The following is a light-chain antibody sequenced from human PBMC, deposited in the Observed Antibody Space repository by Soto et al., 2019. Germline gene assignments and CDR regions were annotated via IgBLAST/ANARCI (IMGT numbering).Light chain of an antibody. Sequence: QSALTQPASVSGSPGQSITISCTGTSSDVGGYNYVSWYQQHPGKAPKLMIYDVSLRPPGVSNRFSGSKSGNTASLTISGVQAEDESDYYCSSYTSSSTPVVFGGGTEVTVL. CDR1: SSDVGGYNY. CDR3: SSYTSSSTPVV. CDR2: DVS. V-gene: IGLV2-14*01. J-gene: IGLJ2*01.